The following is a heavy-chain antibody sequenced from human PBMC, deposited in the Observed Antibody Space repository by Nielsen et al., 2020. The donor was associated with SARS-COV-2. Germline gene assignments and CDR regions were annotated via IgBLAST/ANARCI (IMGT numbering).Heavy chain of an antibody. Sequence: SLKISCAASGFTFSDYYMSWIRQAPGKGLEWVSYISSSSSYTNYADSVKGRFTISRDNAKNSLYLQMNSLRAEDTAVYYCARDRLHRYNYGGAFDIWGQGTMVTVSS. CDR1: GFTFSDYY. D-gene: IGHD5-24*01. CDR2: ISSSSSYT. V-gene: IGHV3-11*06. CDR3: ARDRLHRYNYGGAFDI. J-gene: IGHJ3*02.